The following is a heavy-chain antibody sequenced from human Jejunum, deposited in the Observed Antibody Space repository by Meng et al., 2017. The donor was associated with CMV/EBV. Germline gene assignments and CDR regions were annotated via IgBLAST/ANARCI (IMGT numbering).Heavy chain of an antibody. CDR2: IDTGGSRT. D-gene: IGHD3-16*01. CDR1: GVTFSSYW. J-gene: IGHJ4*02. V-gene: IGHV3-74*01. CDR3: ARDLGGGSGY. Sequence: LSCAASGVTFSSYWMNWVRQVPGKGLVWVARIDTGGSRTDYADSAKGRFTISRDNVKNTLYLQMNSLRAEDTAVYYCARDLGGGSGYWGQGTLVTVSS.